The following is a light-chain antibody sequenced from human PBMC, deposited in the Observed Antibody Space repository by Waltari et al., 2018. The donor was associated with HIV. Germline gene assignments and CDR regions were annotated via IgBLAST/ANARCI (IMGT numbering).Light chain of an antibody. CDR3: QHRTTWPPT. Sequence: EIVLTQSPAILSVSPGETATLSCRASQSVQEFLALYQRRPGQVPRLVVYDASKRAAGVPDRFSGSGFGTDFTLTISGLEPEDVAFYYCQHRTTWPPTFGGGTRVEIE. CDR1: QSVQEF. J-gene: IGKJ4*01. V-gene: IGKV3-11*01. CDR2: DAS.